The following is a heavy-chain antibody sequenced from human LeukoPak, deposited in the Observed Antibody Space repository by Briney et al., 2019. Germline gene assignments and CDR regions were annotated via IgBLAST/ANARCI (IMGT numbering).Heavy chain of an antibody. CDR2: ISGSGGST. CDR3: AKRGGYHTEYFQH. Sequence: QSGGSLRLSCEASEFTFSNYWMSWVRQAPGKGLEWVSAISGSGGSTYYADSVKGRFTISRDNSKNTLYLQMNSLRAEDTAVYYCAKRGGYHTEYFQHWGQGTLVTVSS. V-gene: IGHV3-23*01. CDR1: EFTFSNYW. D-gene: IGHD3-10*01. J-gene: IGHJ1*01.